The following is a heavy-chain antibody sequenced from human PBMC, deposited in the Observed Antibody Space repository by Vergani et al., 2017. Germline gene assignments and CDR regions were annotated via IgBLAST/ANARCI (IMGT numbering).Heavy chain of an antibody. V-gene: IGHV1-46*01. CDR2: INPSGVST. Sequence: VQLVPSGAEVKKPGASVKVSCKASGYTFTSYYMHWVRQAPGQGLEWLGIINPSGVSTSYEQKFQGRVTITADKSTSTAYMELSSLRSEATAVYYCARDGWDGARITSARWFDPWGQGTLVTVSS. CDR3: ARDGWDGARITSARWFDP. CDR1: GYTFTSYY. J-gene: IGHJ5*02. D-gene: IGHD3-10*01.